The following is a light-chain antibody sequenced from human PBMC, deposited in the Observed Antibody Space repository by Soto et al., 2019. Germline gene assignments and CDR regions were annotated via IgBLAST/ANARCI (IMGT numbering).Light chain of an antibody. Sequence: DIQMTQSPSSVSASVGDRVTITCRASQSISSYLNWYQQKPGKAPKLLIYAASSLQTGVPSRFSGSGSGTDFSLTISSLKTEDFSTYYCQQSYSTPRTFGQGTKV. V-gene: IGKV1-39*01. CDR2: AAS. CDR1: QSISSY. J-gene: IGKJ1*01. CDR3: QQSYSTPRT.